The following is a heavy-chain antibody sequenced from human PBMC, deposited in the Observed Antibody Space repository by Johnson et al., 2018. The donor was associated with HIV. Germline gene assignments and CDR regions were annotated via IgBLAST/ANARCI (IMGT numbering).Heavy chain of an antibody. CDR2: INSDGSST. Sequence: VQLVESGGGLVQPGGSLRLSCAASGFTFSSYWMHWVRQAPGKGLVWVSRINSDGSSTSYADSVMGRFPISRDNAQNTLYLQMNSLRAEDTAVYYCASILVVAAQEADAFDIWGQGTMVTVSS. V-gene: IGHV3-74*01. CDR1: GFTFSSYW. CDR3: ASILVVAAQEADAFDI. D-gene: IGHD2-15*01. J-gene: IGHJ3*02.